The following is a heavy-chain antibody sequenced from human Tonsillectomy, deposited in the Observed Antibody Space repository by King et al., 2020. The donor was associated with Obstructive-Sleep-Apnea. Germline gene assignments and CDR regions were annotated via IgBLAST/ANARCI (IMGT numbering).Heavy chain of an antibody. CDR2: ISSSSSTI. CDR1: GFTFSSYS. CDR3: ARGGKAMGGGAFDI. D-gene: IGHD5-18*01. Sequence: VQLVESGGGLVQPGGSLRLSCAASGFTFSSYSMNWVRQAPGKGLEWVSYISSSSSTIYYADSVKGRFTISRDNAKNSLYLQMNSLRAEDTAVYYCARGGKAMGGGAFDIWGQGTMVTVSS. V-gene: IGHV3-48*04. J-gene: IGHJ3*02.